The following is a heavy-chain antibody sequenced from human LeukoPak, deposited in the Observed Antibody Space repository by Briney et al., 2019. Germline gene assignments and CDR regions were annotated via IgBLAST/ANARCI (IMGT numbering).Heavy chain of an antibody. CDR1: GFTFSDSY. V-gene: IGHV3-11*01. CDR3: ARTLYDYDYAYYYGMDV. D-gene: IGHD4-17*01. J-gene: IGHJ6*02. Sequence: GVCLRLSCAVSGFTFSDSYMTWIRQAPGKGLEWIADVSDSGRTRDYADSVKGRFTVSRDNARNSLYLQMNSLRADDTAVYYCARTLYDYDYAYYYGMDVWGQGTTVTVSS. CDR2: VSDSGRTR.